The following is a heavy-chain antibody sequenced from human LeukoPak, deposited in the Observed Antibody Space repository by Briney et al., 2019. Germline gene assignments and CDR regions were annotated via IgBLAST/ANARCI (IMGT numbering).Heavy chain of an antibody. CDR1: GGSFSGYY. J-gene: IGHJ4*02. CDR3: ARYSPYFDY. Sequence: SETLSLICAVYGGSFSGYYWSWIRQPPGKGLEWIGEINHSGSTNYNPSLKSRVTISVDTSKNQFSLKLSSVTAADTAVYYCARYSPYFDYWGQGTLVTVSS. D-gene: IGHD5-18*01. V-gene: IGHV4-34*01. CDR2: INHSGST.